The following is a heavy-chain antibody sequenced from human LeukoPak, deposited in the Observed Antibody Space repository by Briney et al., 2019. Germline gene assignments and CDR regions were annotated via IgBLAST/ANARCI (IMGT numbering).Heavy chain of an antibody. J-gene: IGHJ4*02. CDR2: IKSKTDGGTT. D-gene: IGHD2-15*01. CDR3: TTDSTPVSYCSGGSCFDY. CDR1: GFTFSNVW. V-gene: IGHV3-15*01. Sequence: PGGSLRLSCAASGFTFSNVWMSWGRQAPGEGLEWGGRIKSKTDGGTTDYAAPVKGRFTISRDDSKNTLYLQMNSLKTEDTAVYYCTTDSTPVSYCSGGSCFDYWGQGTLVTVSS.